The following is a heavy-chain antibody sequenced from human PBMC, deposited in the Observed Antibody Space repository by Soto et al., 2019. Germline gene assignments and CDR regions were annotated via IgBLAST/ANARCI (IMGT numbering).Heavy chain of an antibody. CDR2: ISYDGSNK. CDR1: GFTFSSYG. D-gene: IGHD6-19*01. Sequence: QVQLVESGGGVIQPGRSLRLSCAASGFTFSSYGMHWVRQAPGKGLEWVAVISYDGSNKYYADSVKGRFTISRDNSKNTLYLQMNSLRAEDTAVYYWAKDHKAVAVAGIDYWGQGTLVTVSS. J-gene: IGHJ4*02. V-gene: IGHV3-30*18. CDR3: AKDHKAVAVAGIDY.